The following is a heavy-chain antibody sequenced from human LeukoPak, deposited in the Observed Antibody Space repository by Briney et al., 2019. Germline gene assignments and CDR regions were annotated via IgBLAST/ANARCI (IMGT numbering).Heavy chain of an antibody. CDR1: GGSISTYY. D-gene: IGHD6-19*01. J-gene: IGHJ3*02. CDR3: ARGSIAVPGISAFDI. CDR2: IYYSGST. Sequence: SETLSLTCTVSGGSISTYYWSWIRQPPGRGLEWIGHIYYSGSTSYNPSLKSRVAISVDTSKNHFSLKLSSVTAADTAAYYCARGSIAVPGISAFDIWGQGTMVTVSS. V-gene: IGHV4-59*01.